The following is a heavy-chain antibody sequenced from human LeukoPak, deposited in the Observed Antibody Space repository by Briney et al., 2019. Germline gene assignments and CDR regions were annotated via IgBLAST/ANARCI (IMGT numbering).Heavy chain of an antibody. CDR2: INQDGGEK. CDR1: GLTLSNFW. CDR3: VRGHLWLEN. Sequence: PGGSLRLSCVASGLTLSNFWMTWVCQAPGKGLEWVATINQDGGEKYYVDSVKGRFIISRDNAKNSVYLQMDSLRVEETAVYSCVRGHLWLENWGQGTLVTVSS. J-gene: IGHJ4*02. V-gene: IGHV3-7*03. D-gene: IGHD3-3*02.